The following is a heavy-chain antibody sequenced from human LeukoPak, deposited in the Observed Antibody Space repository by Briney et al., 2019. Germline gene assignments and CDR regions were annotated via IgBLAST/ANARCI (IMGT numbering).Heavy chain of an antibody. Sequence: SETLSLTCAVYGGSFSGYYWSWIRQPPGKGLEWIGEINHSGGTNYNPSLKSRVTISVDTSKNQFSLKLSSVIAADTAVYYCAIDYSSGWYAGGYWGQGTLVTVSS. J-gene: IGHJ4*02. D-gene: IGHD6-19*01. V-gene: IGHV4-34*01. CDR2: INHSGGT. CDR1: GGSFSGYY. CDR3: AIDYSSGWYAGGY.